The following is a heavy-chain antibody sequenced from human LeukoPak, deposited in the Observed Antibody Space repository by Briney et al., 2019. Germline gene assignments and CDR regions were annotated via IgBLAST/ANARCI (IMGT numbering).Heavy chain of an antibody. CDR1: GFTFSRYW. Sequence: PGGSLRLXCAASGFTFSRYWMSWVRQAPGKVLEWVANINQDGSEKYYVDSVKGRFTISRDNAKNSLYLQMNSLRAEETAVYYCARDADLGATIIGAFDIWGQGTMVTVSS. D-gene: IGHD5-24*01. J-gene: IGHJ3*02. CDR3: ARDADLGATIIGAFDI. V-gene: IGHV3-7*01. CDR2: INQDGSEK.